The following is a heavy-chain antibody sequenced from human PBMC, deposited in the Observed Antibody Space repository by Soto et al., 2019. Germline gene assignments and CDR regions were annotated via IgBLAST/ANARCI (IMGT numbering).Heavy chain of an antibody. V-gene: IGHV3-23*01. CDR2: ISGNGRST. Sequence: SCAACLFTFINYAMSWVRQAPGKWLEWVSKISGNGRSTYYADSVKGRFTISRDNSKNTLYLQMNSLRAEDTAVYYCAKPSGLATAGSAFDYWGQGTLVTVSS. J-gene: IGHJ4*02. D-gene: IGHD6-13*01. CDR3: AKPSGLATAGSAFDY. CDR1: LFTFINYA.